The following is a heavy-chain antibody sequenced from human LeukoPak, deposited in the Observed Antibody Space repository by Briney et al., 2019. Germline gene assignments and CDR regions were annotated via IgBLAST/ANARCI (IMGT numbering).Heavy chain of an antibody. CDR3: ARRKMYDFDY. D-gene: IGHD3-3*01. CDR1: GYSFSNYW. CDR2: IYPGDSQT. J-gene: IGHJ4*02. Sequence: GESLKISCKGSGYSFSNYWITWVRQMPGKGLEWMGIIYPGDSQTRYSPSFQGQVTISADKSTSTAYLQWSSLKASDTAMYYCARRKMYDFDYWGQGTLVTVSS. V-gene: IGHV5-51*01.